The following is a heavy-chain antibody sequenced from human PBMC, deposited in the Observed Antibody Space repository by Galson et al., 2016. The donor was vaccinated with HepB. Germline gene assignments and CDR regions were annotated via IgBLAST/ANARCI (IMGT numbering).Heavy chain of an antibody. CDR1: GYTFTSYA. J-gene: IGHJ4*02. CDR2: ITTNNGNT. V-gene: IGHV1-18*01. CDR3: ARTITVGWAEPFDY. Sequence: SVKVSCKASGYTFTSYAMTWVRQVPGQGPEWMGYITTNNGNTNYAQKFPGRITVTADTSTSTALMELRSLTSDDTAVYYCARTITVGWAEPFDYWGQGTLVTVSS. D-gene: IGHD6-19*01.